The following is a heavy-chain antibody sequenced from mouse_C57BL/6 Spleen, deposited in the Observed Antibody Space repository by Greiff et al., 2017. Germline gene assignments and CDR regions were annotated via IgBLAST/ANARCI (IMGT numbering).Heavy chain of an antibody. CDR2: IRLKSDNYAR. V-gene: IGHV6-3*01. J-gene: IGHJ1*03. CDR1: GFTFSNYW. Sequence: EVQLQESGGGLVQPGGSMKLSCAASGFTFSNYWMNWVRQSPEKGLEWVAQIRLKSDNYARHYAESVKGRFTISRDDSKSSVYMQMNNLRAEDTGIYYCSVTSFAVWGTGTTVTVSS. D-gene: IGHD2-12*01. CDR3: SVTSFAV.